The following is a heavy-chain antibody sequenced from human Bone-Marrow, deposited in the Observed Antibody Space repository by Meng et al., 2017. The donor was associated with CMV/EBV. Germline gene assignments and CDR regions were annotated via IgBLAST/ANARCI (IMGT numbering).Heavy chain of an antibody. V-gene: IGHV3-30*02. CDR3: AKTVAGTTPVNWFDP. D-gene: IGHD1-7*01. Sequence: GESLKISCAASGFTFSSYGMHWVRQAPGKGLEWVAFIRYDGSNKYYADSVKGRFTISRDNSKNTLYLQMNSLRAEDTAVYYCAKTVAGTTPVNWFDPWGQGTLVTFSS. J-gene: IGHJ5*02. CDR1: GFTFSSYG. CDR2: IRYDGSNK.